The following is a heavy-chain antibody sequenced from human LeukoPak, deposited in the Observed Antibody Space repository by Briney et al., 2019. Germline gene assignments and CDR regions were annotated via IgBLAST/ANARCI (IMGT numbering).Heavy chain of an antibody. CDR2: ISSGSSYT. CDR1: GFTFNSYY. D-gene: IGHD2-21*02. Sequence: KPGGSLRLSCAASGFTFNSYYMSWIRQAPGKGLEWVSYISSGSSYTNYADSVKGRFTISRDNAKNSLYLQMNSLRAEDTAVYYCASIYGSDWDGGYWGQGTLVTVSS. V-gene: IGHV3-11*03. CDR3: ASIYGSDWDGGY. J-gene: IGHJ4*02.